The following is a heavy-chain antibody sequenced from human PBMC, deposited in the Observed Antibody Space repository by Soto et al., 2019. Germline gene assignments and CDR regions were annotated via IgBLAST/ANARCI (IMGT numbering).Heavy chain of an antibody. D-gene: IGHD1-1*01. V-gene: IGHV4-39*01. CDR2: IYYNGNT. Sequence: SETLCLTCTVSGGSISSSPYYWGWIRQPPGKGLEWIGNIYYNGNTFYNPSLKSRVTISVNTSKNQFSLKLSSVTAADTAVYYCARHGPLSNNWNQLDYWGQGTLVTVSS. CDR1: GGSISSSPYY. J-gene: IGHJ4*02. CDR3: ARHGPLSNNWNQLDY.